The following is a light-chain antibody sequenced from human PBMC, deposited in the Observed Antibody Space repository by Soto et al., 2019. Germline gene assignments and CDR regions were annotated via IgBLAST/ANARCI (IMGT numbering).Light chain of an antibody. CDR1: SRDVGAYNF. V-gene: IGLV2-14*01. CDR3: SSYTTSSTPLYV. J-gene: IGLJ1*01. Sequence: ALTQPASVSGSPGQSITISCTGTSRDVGAYNFVSWYQQYPGKAPKLMIYEVRNRPSGVSNRFSGSKSGNTASLTISGLQSEDEADYYCSSYTTSSTPLYVFGTGTKVTVL. CDR2: EVR.